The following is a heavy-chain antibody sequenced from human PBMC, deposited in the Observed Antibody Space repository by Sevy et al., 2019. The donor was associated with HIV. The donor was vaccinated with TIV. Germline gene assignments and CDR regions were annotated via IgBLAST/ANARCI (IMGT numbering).Heavy chain of an antibody. Sequence: GGFLRLSCAASGFTFSKYWMSWVRQAPGKGLEWVANIQEDGSGKYYVDAVKGRFTNSRDNAKNSLYLQMNSLRAEDTAVYYCATDPFSVTSANDYMDVWGKGTTVTVSS. CDR1: GFTFSKYW. CDR2: IQEDGSGK. CDR3: ATDPFSVTSANDYMDV. D-gene: IGHD4-17*01. J-gene: IGHJ6*03. V-gene: IGHV3-7*01.